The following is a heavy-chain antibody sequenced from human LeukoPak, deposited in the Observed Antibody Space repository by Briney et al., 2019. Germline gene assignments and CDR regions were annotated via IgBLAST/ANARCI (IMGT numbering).Heavy chain of an antibody. CDR1: GFTFSTYA. CDR3: AKSGGLSGSGRLAMDV. V-gene: IGHV3-23*01. CDR2: ISGSGGST. J-gene: IGHJ6*02. D-gene: IGHD3-10*01. Sequence: GGSLRLSCASSGFTFSTYAMSWVRLAPGKGLEWVSGISGSGGSTYYADSVKGRFTSSRDNSNNTLYVQMNSLRVEDTAVYYCAKSGGLSGSGRLAMDVWGQGTTVTVSS.